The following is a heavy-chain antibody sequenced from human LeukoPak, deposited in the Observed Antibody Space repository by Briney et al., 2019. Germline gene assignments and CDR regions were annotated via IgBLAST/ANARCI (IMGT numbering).Heavy chain of an antibody. CDR1: GGSISNYY. D-gene: IGHD2-2*01. CDR3: ARLGSSVADF. CDR2: IYYTGST. J-gene: IGHJ4*02. V-gene: IGHV4-59*08. Sequence: PSETLSLTCTVSGGSISNYYWSWIRQPPGKGLEWIGYIYYTGSTNYNPSLKSRVTMSINTSKNQFSMKLTSVTAADTAVYYCARLGSSVADFWGQGTLVTVSS.